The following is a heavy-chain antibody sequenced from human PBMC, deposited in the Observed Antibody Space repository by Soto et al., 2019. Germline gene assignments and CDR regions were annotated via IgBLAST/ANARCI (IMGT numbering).Heavy chain of an antibody. CDR2: IKSKTDGGTT. CDR1: GFTFSNAW. D-gene: IGHD3-22*01. J-gene: IGHJ4*02. CDR3: TTDWDYYDSSGYYRY. Sequence: EVQLVESGGGLVKPGGSLRLSCAASGFTFSNAWMNWVRQAPGKGLEWVGRIKSKTDGGTTDYAAPVKGRFTISRDNSKNTLYLQMNSMKTEDTAVYYCTTDWDYYDSSGYYRYWGQGTLVTVSS. V-gene: IGHV3-15*07.